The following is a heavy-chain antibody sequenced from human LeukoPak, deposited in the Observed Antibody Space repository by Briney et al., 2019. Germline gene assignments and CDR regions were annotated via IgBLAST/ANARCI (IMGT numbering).Heavy chain of an antibody. J-gene: IGHJ6*03. CDR1: GYTFTGYY. CDR3: ARGGYGGNVIRDYMDV. V-gene: IGHV1-2*02. CDR2: INPNSGDT. D-gene: IGHD4-23*01. Sequence: GASVKVSCKASGYTFTGYYIHWVRQAPGQGLEWMGWINPNSGDTNYAQKFQGRVTMTRDTSISTAYMELSRLGSDDTAVYYCARGGYGGNVIRDYMDVWGKGTTVTVSS.